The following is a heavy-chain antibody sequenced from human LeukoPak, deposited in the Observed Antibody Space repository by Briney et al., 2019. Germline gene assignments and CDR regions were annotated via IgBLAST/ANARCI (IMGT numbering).Heavy chain of an antibody. D-gene: IGHD6-13*01. CDR3: AKDSRYSSSWSFDY. J-gene: IGHJ4*02. Sequence: GGSLRLSCAASGFTFSSYWMSWVRQAPGKGLEWVANIKQDGSEKYYVDSVKGRFTISRDNAKNSLYLQMNSLRAEDTALYYCAKDSRYSSSWSFDYWGQGTLVTVSS. CDR2: IKQDGSEK. CDR1: GFTFSSYW. V-gene: IGHV3-7*03.